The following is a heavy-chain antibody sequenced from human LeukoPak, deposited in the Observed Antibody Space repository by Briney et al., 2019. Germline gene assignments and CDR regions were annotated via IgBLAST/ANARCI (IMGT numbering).Heavy chain of an antibody. V-gene: IGHV4-39*01. Sequence: SETLSLPCTVSGGYISSSSYYWGWFRQPPGKGLEWIGSIYFGESTSSNPSLKSRVTISVDTSKNQFSLNLGSVTAADTAVYYCARILAAARFDPWGQGTLVTVSS. D-gene: IGHD6-13*01. J-gene: IGHJ5*02. CDR3: ARILAAARFDP. CDR2: IYFGEST. CDR1: GGYISSSSYY.